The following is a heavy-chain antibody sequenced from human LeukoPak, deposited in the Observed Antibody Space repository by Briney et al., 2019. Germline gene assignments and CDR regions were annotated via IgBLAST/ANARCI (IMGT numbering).Heavy chain of an antibody. CDR2: IKTGNGNT. V-gene: IGHV1-3*04. J-gene: IGHJ4*02. CDR1: GYTFTSYA. Sequence: ASVKVSCKASGYTFTSYAMHWVRQAPGQRLEWMGWIKTGNGNTKFSQNFQGRVTFTRDTSASTVYMELSSLRSEDTAMFYCARGRDMAIAAAGLGNFDYWGQGTLVTVSS. CDR3: ARGRDMAIAAAGLGNFDY. D-gene: IGHD6-13*01.